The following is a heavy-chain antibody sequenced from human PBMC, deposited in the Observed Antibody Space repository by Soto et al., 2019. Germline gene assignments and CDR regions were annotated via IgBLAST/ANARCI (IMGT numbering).Heavy chain of an antibody. J-gene: IGHJ5*02. CDR3: ARDRYYDSSGYYFKAGWFDP. V-gene: IGHV4-4*02. CDR1: GGSISSSNW. Sequence: QVQLQESGPGLVKPSGTLSLTCAVSGGSISSSNWWSWVRQPPGKGLGWMGEIYHSGSTNYNPSLKSRVTISVDKSKNLFSLKLSSVTAADTAVYYCARDRYYDSSGYYFKAGWFDPWGQGTLVTVSS. CDR2: IYHSGST. D-gene: IGHD3-22*01.